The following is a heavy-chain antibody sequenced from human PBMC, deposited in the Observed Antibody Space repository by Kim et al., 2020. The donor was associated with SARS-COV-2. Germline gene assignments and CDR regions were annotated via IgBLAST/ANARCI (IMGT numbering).Heavy chain of an antibody. V-gene: IGHV3-7*03. D-gene: IGHD5-18*01. CDR3: ARDDRWIQPGHRGGYYYYGMDV. J-gene: IGHJ6*02. CDR1: GFTFSSYW. Sequence: GGSLRLSCAASGFTFSSYWMSWVRQAPGKGLEWVANIKQDGSEKYYVDSVKGRFTISRDNAKNSLYLQMNSLRAEDTAVYYCARDDRWIQPGHRGGYYYYGMDVWGQGTTVTVSS. CDR2: IKQDGSEK.